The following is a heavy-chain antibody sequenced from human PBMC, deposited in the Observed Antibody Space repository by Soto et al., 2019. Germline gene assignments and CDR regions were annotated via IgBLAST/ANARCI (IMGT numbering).Heavy chain of an antibody. CDR2: IFYSGST. CDR3: ARMIGDLDLSFDS. V-gene: IGHV4-59*01. Sequence: QVQLQESGPGLVKPSETLSLTCTVSGGSISSYYWSWIRQPPGRGLEWIGFIFYSGSTRYNPSLKSRVTIFVDTTETQFSLTLSSVTAADTAVYYCARMIGDLDLSFDSWGQGTLVAVSS. CDR1: GGSISSYY. D-gene: IGHD3-10*02. J-gene: IGHJ4*02.